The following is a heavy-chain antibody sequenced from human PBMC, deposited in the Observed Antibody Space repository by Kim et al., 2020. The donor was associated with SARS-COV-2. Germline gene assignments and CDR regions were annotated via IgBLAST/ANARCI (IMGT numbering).Heavy chain of an antibody. CDR2: IYSGGSST. CDR1: GFTFSSYA. J-gene: IGHJ6*02. CDR3: AKGSLRYCSSTSCQYYYYGMDV. D-gene: IGHD2-2*01. V-gene: IGHV3-23*03. Sequence: GGSLRLSCAASGFTFSSYAMSWVRQAPGKGLEWVSVIYSGGSSTYYADSVKGRFTISRDNSKNTLYLQMNSLRAEDTAVYYCAKGSLRYCSSTSCQYYYYGMDVWGQGTTVTVSS.